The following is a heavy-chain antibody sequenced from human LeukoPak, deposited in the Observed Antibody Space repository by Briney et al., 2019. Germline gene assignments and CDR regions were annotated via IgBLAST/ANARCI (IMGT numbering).Heavy chain of an antibody. V-gene: IGHV3-11*01. CDR1: GFTFSDYS. J-gene: IGHJ4*02. CDR2: ISSGGSTI. CDR3: ARKVRATTGPFNY. Sequence: GGSLRLSCAASGFTFSDYSMSWVRQAPGKGLEWISYISSGGSTIYYADSVKGRFTISRDNAKNSLYLQMNSLRAEDTAVYRCARKVRATTGPFNYWGQGTLVTVSS. D-gene: IGHD1-26*01.